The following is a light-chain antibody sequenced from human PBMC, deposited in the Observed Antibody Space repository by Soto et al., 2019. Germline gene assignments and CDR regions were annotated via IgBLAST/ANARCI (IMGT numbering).Light chain of an antibody. V-gene: IGKV3-20*01. Sequence: VLTQSPGTLSLSPGERATLSCRASQSIGSSYLAWYQQKPGQAPRLLIYVASSRATGIPDRFSGSGSGADFTLTISRLEPEDCAVYYCQQYGSSPWTFGQGTKVEIK. CDR3: QQYGSSPWT. J-gene: IGKJ1*01. CDR1: QSIGSSY. CDR2: VAS.